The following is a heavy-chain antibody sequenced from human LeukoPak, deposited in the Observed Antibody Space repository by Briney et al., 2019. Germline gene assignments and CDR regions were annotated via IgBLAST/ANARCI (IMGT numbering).Heavy chain of an antibody. CDR2: IYYSGST. D-gene: IGHD6-19*01. CDR1: GGSISSYY. Sequence: SETLSLTCTVSGGSISSYYWSWIRQPPGKGLEWIGYIYYSGSTNYNPSLKSRVTISVDTSKNHFSLKLSSVTAADTAVYYCARLELADRGIAVAGPGFDYWGQGTLVTVSS. CDR3: ARLELADRGIAVAGPGFDY. J-gene: IGHJ4*02. V-gene: IGHV4-59*08.